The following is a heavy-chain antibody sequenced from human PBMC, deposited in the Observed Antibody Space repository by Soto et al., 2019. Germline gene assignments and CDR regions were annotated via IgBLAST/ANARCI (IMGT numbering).Heavy chain of an antibody. D-gene: IGHD2-8*01. CDR3: AKEGGYCTNGVCYVAAGYYYMDV. CDR1: GFTFDDYA. CDR2: ISWNSGSI. V-gene: IGHV3-9*01. J-gene: IGHJ6*03. Sequence: GGSLRLSCAASGFTFDDYAMHWVRQAPGKGLEWVSGISWNSGSIGYADSVKGRFTISRDNAKNSLYLQMNSLRAEDTALYYCAKEGGYCTNGVCYVAAGYYYMDVWGKGTTVTVSS.